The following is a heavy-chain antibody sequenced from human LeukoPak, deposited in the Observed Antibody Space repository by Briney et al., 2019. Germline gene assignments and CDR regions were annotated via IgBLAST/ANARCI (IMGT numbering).Heavy chain of an antibody. CDR2: ISAYNGNT. Sequence: GASVKVSCKASGYTFTSYGISWVRQAPGQGLEWMGWISAYNGNTNYAQKLQGRATMTTDTSTSTAYMELRSLRSDDTAVYYCARRFGMSGPPNWFDPWGQGTLVTVSS. J-gene: IGHJ5*02. D-gene: IGHD3-16*01. V-gene: IGHV1-18*01. CDR1: GYTFTSYG. CDR3: ARRFGMSGPPNWFDP.